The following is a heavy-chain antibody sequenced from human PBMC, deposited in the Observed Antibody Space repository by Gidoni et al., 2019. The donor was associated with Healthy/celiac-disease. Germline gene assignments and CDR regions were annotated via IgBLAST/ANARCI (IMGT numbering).Heavy chain of an antibody. CDR1: GFTFSSYS. CDR3: ARDPGTTPSLFDY. CDR2: ISSSSSYI. V-gene: IGHV3-21*01. Sequence: EVQLVEYGGGLVKPGGSLRLSCSASGFTFSSYSMNWVRQAPGKGLEWVSSISSSSSYIYYADSVKGRFTISRDNAKNSLYLQMNSLRAEDTAVYYCARDPGTTPSLFDYWGQGTLVTVSS. J-gene: IGHJ4*02. D-gene: IGHD1-7*01.